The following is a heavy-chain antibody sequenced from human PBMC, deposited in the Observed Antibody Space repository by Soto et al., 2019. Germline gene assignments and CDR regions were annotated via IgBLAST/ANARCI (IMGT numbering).Heavy chain of an antibody. CDR1: GFTFSSHA. V-gene: IGHV3-23*01. J-gene: IGHJ6*03. D-gene: IGHD2-21*01. Sequence: GGSLRLSCAASGFTFSSHAMGWLRQAPGTGPEWVAFVDGSGGDTSYADSVKGRFTISRDNSDNSLYLDMNSLRAEDTGRYFCARSETIYCGGDCYSKTNYYYYYYMDVWGKGTTVTVSS. CDR2: VDGSGGDT. CDR3: ARSETIYCGGDCYSKTNYYYYYYMDV.